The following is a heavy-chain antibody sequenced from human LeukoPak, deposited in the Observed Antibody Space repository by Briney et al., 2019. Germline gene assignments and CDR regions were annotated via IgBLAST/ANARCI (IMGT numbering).Heavy chain of an antibody. J-gene: IGHJ4*02. CDR1: GFTFSSYA. D-gene: IGHD5-18*01. Sequence: GGSLRLSCAASGFTFSSYAMHWVRQAPGKGLEWVAVISYDGSNKYYADSVKGRFTISRDNSKNTLYLQMNSLRAEDTAVYYCAKDLSRIQLWFQNPYYFDYWGQGTLVTVSS. CDR2: ISYDGSNK. CDR3: AKDLSRIQLWFQNPYYFDY. V-gene: IGHV3-30-3*01.